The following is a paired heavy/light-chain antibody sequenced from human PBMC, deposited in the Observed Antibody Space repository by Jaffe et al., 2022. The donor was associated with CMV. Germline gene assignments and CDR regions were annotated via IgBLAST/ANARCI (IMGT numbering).Light chain of an antibody. Sequence: QSVLTQPPSASGTPGQRVTISCSGSSSNIGSNTVNWYQQLPGTAPKLLIYSNNQRPSGVPDRFSGSKSGTSASLAISGLQSEDEADYYCAAWDDSLNGLHAVFGGGTQLTVL. CDR3: AAWDDSLNGLHAV. CDR2: SNN. CDR1: SSNIGSNT. J-gene: IGLJ7*01. V-gene: IGLV1-44*01.
Heavy chain of an antibody. V-gene: IGHV1-8*01. CDR2: MNPNSGNT. CDR3: ARPPTDSSGWYRDYYYGMDV. D-gene: IGHD6-19*01. CDR1: GYTFTSYD. Sequence: QVQLVQSGAEVKKPGASVKVSCKASGYTFTSYDINWVRQATGQGLEWMGWMNPNSGNTGYAQKFQGRVTMTRNTSISTAYMELSSLRSEDTAVYYCARPPTDSSGWYRDYYYGMDVWGQGTTVTVSS. J-gene: IGHJ6*02.